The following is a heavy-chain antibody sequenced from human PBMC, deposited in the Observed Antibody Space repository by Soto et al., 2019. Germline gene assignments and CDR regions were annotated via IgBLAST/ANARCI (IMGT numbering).Heavy chain of an antibody. CDR1: GFTFGNYA. Sequence: EVQLLESGGGLVQPGGSLRLSCAASGFTFGNYAFSWVRQAPGKGLEWVSVISGGGDATYYPDSVKGRFTTSRDNSKNTVYLQMNSLRAEDTAVYYCAKKSLGSITLTALYDFDYWGQGTLVTVSS. CDR3: AKKSLGSITLTALYDFDY. D-gene: IGHD2-21*02. J-gene: IGHJ4*02. V-gene: IGHV3-23*01. CDR2: ISGGGDAT.